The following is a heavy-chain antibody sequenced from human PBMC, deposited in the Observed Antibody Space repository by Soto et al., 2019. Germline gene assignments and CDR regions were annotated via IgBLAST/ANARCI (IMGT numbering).Heavy chain of an antibody. CDR1: GGSFSGYY. CDR2: INHSGST. CDR3: AREIAAAGGINWFDP. J-gene: IGHJ5*02. D-gene: IGHD6-13*01. Sequence: ASETLSLTCAVYGGSFSGYYWSWIRQPPGKGLEWIGEINHSGSTNYNPSLKSRVTISVDTSKNQFSLKLSSVTAADTAVYYCAREIAAAGGINWFDPWGQGTLVTVSS. V-gene: IGHV4-34*01.